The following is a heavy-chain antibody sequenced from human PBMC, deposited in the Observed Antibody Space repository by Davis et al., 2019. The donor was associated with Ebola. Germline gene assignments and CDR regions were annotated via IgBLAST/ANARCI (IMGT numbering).Heavy chain of an antibody. V-gene: IGHV3-30*18. D-gene: IGHD3-22*01. CDR2: ISYDGSDK. Sequence: GGSLRLSCAASGFTFNNYGMHWVRQAPGKGLEWVAVISYDGSDKYYADSVKGRFTISRDNSKNTLYLQMNSLRAEDTAMYYCAKDYYDSTGRYFDLWGRGTLVTVSS. J-gene: IGHJ2*01. CDR1: GFTFNNYG. CDR3: AKDYYDSTGRYFDL.